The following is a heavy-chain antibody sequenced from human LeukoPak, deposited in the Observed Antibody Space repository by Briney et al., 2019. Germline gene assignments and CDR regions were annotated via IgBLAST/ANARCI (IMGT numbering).Heavy chain of an antibody. Sequence: ASVKVSCKACGYSFTSYYMHWVRQAPGQGLEWMGIINPSGGSTRYAQKFQGRVTMTSDTSTSTVYMELSSLRSEDTAVYYCARNPVTTKYFDYWGQGTLVTVSS. CDR3: ARNPVTTKYFDY. CDR1: GYSFTSYY. D-gene: IGHD4-17*01. V-gene: IGHV1-46*01. J-gene: IGHJ4*02. CDR2: INPSGGST.